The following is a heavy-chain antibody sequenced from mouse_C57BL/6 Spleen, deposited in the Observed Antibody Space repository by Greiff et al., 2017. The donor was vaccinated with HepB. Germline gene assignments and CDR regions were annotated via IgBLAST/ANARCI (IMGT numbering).Heavy chain of an antibody. CDR1: GYAFTNYL. CDR3: ARLGLGFDY. V-gene: IGHV1-54*01. Sequence: QVQLQQSGAELVRPGTSVKVSCKASGYAFTNYLIEWVKQRPGQGLEWIGVINPGSGGTNYNEKFKGKATLTADKSSSTAYMQLSSLTSEDSAVSFCARLGLGFDYWGQGTTLTVSS. J-gene: IGHJ2*01. D-gene: IGHD4-1*01. CDR2: INPGSGGT.